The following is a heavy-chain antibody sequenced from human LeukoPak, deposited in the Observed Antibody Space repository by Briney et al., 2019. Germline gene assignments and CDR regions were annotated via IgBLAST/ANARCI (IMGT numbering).Heavy chain of an antibody. CDR2: ITWNSGNI. CDR1: GFTFDNYT. J-gene: IGHJ6*03. Sequence: GGSLRLSCAASGFTFDNYTMHWVRQAPGKGLEWVSCITWNSGNIDYADSVKGRFTISRDNAKNSLYLQMNSLRAEDMALYYCAKGGGGRLIYYYYMDVWGKGTTVTVSS. D-gene: IGHD3-16*01. V-gene: IGHV3-9*03. CDR3: AKGGGGRLIYYYYMDV.